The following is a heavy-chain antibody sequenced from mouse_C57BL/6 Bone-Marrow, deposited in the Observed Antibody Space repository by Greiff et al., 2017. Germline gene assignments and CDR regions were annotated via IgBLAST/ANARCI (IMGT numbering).Heavy chain of an antibody. D-gene: IGHD1-1*01. J-gene: IGHJ2*01. CDR1: GYTFTSYW. Sequence: QVQLQQPGAELVKPGASVKLSCKASGYTFTSYWMHWVKQRPGRGLEWIGRIDPNSGGTKYNEKFKSKATLTVDKPSSTAYVQLSSLTSEDSAVYYCAGSSQRYFDYWCQGPTLTVSS. CDR2: IDPNSGGT. V-gene: IGHV1-72*01. CDR3: AGSSQRYFDY.